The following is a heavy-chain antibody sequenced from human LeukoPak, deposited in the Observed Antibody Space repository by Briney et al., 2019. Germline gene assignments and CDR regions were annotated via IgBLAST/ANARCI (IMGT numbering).Heavy chain of an antibody. Sequence: GGSLRLSCAASGFTFSDYHMNWIRQAPGKGLEWVSYISPRGGSMYFADSVKGRFTISRDNAENSLFLQMNSLTADDTAVYYCAAGRDIAVAGPGGYFDYWGQGTLVTVYS. CDR1: GFTFSDYH. J-gene: IGHJ4*02. V-gene: IGHV3-11*01. CDR2: ISPRGGSM. D-gene: IGHD6-19*01. CDR3: AAGRDIAVAGPGGYFDY.